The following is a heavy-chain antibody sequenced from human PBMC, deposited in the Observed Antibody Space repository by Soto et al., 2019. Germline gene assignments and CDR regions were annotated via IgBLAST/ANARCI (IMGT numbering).Heavy chain of an antibody. CDR3: ARNIVGTSHFDY. J-gene: IGHJ4*02. CDR2: INAGSGNT. V-gene: IGHV1-3*01. D-gene: IGHD1-26*01. Sequence: QVQLVQSGADVKKPGASVKVSCKASGYTFTTHAVHWVRQAPGQSLEWMGGINAGSGNTRYSQKFQGRVTITRDTSASTAYMELSSLRSEDTAVYYCARNIVGTSHFDYWGQGTLVTVSS. CDR1: GYTFTTHA.